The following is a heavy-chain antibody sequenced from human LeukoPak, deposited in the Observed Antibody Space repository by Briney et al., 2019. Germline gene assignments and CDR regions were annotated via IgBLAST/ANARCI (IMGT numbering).Heavy chain of an antibody. J-gene: IGHJ5*02. Sequence: ASVKVSCKTSGYTFTSYYMHWVRQAPGQGLEWMGIINPSGGSTSYAQKFQGRVTMTRDMSTSTVYMELSSLRSEDTAVYYCARDGGAFTITNWFDPWGQGTLVTVSS. V-gene: IGHV1-46*01. CDR2: INPSGGST. D-gene: IGHD3-3*01. CDR1: GYTFTSYY. CDR3: ARDGGAFTITNWFDP.